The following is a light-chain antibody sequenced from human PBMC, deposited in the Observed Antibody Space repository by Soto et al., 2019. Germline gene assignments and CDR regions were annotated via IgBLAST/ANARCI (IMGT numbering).Light chain of an antibody. Sequence: DIQRSQAPYSASASVGDRVTITCRASQDISIWLAWYQQKPGRAPKVLIYAAHSLQTGVPSRFSGSGSGTGFTLTISSLQPEDFATYYCQQSHSILFTFGQGTRLEIK. CDR3: QQSHSILFT. V-gene: IGKV1-12*01. CDR2: AAH. J-gene: IGKJ5*01. CDR1: QDISIW.